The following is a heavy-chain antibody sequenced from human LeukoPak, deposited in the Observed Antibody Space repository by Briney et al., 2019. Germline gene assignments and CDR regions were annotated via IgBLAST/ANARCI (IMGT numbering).Heavy chain of an antibody. CDR1: GGSFSGYY. D-gene: IGHD1-26*01. V-gene: IGHV4-34*01. CDR3: ARDSPHDAFDI. CDR2: INHSGTT. J-gene: IGHJ3*02. Sequence: SETLSLTCAVYGGSFSGYYWSWIRQPPGKGLEWIGEINHSGTTYYNPSLKSRVTISVDTSKNQFSLKLSSVTAADTAVYYCARDSPHDAFDIWGQGTMVTVSS.